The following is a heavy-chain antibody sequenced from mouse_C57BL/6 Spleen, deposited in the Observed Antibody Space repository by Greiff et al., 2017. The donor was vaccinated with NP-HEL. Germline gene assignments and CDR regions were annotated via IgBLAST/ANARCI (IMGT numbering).Heavy chain of an antibody. J-gene: IGHJ2*01. CDR1: GFTFSSYA. V-gene: IGHV5-4*01. Sequence: EVKLMESGGGLVKPGGSLKLSCAASGFTFSSYAMSWVRQTPEKRLEWVATISDGGSYTYYPDNAKGRFTISRDNAKNNLYLQMSHLKSEDTAMYYCARDLGYGNYFFDYWGQGTTLTVSS. CDR3: ARDLGYGNYFFDY. CDR2: ISDGGSYT. D-gene: IGHD2-1*01.